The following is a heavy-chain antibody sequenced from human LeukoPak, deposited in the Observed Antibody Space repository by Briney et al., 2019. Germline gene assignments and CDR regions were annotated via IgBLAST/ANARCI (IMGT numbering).Heavy chain of an antibody. J-gene: IGHJ4*02. CDR3: AREGYTGSFSY. Sequence: SSETLSLTCTVSGDSVTSYYWNWIRQPPGKGLEWIGYIYYRGSTDYNPSLKSRVTLSLDTSKNQFSLNLSSVTAADTAVYYCAREGYTGSFSYWSQGTLVTVSS. D-gene: IGHD1-26*01. CDR2: IYYRGST. CDR1: GDSVTSYY. V-gene: IGHV4-59*02.